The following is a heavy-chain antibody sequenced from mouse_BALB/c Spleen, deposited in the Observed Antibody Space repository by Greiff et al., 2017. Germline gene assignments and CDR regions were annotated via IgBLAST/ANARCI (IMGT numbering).Heavy chain of an antibody. CDR2: IYPGNGDT. CDR1: GYTFTSYN. D-gene: IGHD2-3*01. J-gene: IGHJ2*01. V-gene: IGHV1-12*01. CDR3: ARGGWLLLDY. Sequence: QVQLQQPGAELVKPGASVKMSCKASGYTFTSYNMHWVKQTPGQGLEWIGAIYPGNGDTSYNQKFKGKATLTADKSSSTAYMQLSSLTSEDSAVYYCARGGWLLLDYWGQGTTLTVSS.